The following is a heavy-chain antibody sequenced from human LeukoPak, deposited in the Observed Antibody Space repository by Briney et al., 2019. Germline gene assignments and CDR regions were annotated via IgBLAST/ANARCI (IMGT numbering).Heavy chain of an antibody. D-gene: IGHD3-22*01. J-gene: IGHJ4*02. CDR3: ARHSLADSSGYYPY. CDR2: IYYSGST. CDR1: GGSISSSSYY. Sequence: PSETPSLTCTVSGGSISSSSYYWGWIRQPPGKGLEWIGSIYYSGSTYYNPSLKSRVTISVDTSKNQFSLKLSSVTAADTAVYYCARHSLADSSGYYPYWGQGTLVTVSS. V-gene: IGHV4-39*01.